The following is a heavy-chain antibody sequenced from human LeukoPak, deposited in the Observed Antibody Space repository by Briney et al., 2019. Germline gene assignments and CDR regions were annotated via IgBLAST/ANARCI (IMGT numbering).Heavy chain of an antibody. V-gene: IGHV1-2*02. J-gene: IGHJ4*02. Sequence: ASVKVSCKASGYTFTGYYMHWVRQAPGQGLEWMGWINPNSGGTNYAQKFQGRVTMTRDTSISKAYMELSRLRSDDTAVYYCARDRLSRYYGSGSYQDYWGQGTLVTVSS. CDR3: ARDRLSRYYGSGSYQDY. D-gene: IGHD3-10*01. CDR2: INPNSGGT. CDR1: GYTFTGYY.